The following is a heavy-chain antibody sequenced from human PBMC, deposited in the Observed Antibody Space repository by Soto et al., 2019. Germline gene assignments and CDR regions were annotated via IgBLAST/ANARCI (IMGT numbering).Heavy chain of an antibody. Sequence: SGPTLVNPTQTLTLTCTFSGLSLRTSGVGVGWIRQPPGKAPEWPALIYWNDDKRYSPSLKSRLTITKDTSKNQVVLTMTDMDPVDTGTYYCAQRLGSRGSFDYWGQGSLVTSPQ. V-gene: IGHV2-5*01. J-gene: IGHJ4*02. CDR1: GLSLRTSGVG. CDR2: IYWNDDK. D-gene: IGHD6-25*01. CDR3: AQRLGSRGSFDY.